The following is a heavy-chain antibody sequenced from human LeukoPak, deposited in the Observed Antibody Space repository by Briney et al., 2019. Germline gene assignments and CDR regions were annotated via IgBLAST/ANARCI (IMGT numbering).Heavy chain of an antibody. D-gene: IGHD3-3*01. V-gene: IGHV4-31*03. CDR1: GGSISSGGYY. CDR3: ARGAIPYYDFWSGYYQGLYYYYYYGMDV. Sequence: PSETLSLTCTVSGGSISSGGYYWSWIRQHPGKGLEWIGYIYYSGSTYYNPSLKSRVTISVDTSKNQFSLKLSSVTAADTAVYYCARGAIPYYDFWSGYYQGLYYYYYYGMDVWGQGTTVTVSS. CDR2: IYYSGST. J-gene: IGHJ6*02.